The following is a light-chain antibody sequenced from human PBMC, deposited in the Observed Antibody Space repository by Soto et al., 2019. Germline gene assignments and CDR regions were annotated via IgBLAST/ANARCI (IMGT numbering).Light chain of an antibody. CDR1: QSISSW. CDR3: QQYNSYALT. CDR2: KAS. Sequence: DIQMTQSPSTLSASVGDRVTITCRASQSISSWLAWYQQKPGKAPKLLIYKASSLESGIPSRFSGSGSGTEFTLTISSLQPDDFATYYCQQYNSYALTFGGGTKVEIK. V-gene: IGKV1-5*03. J-gene: IGKJ4*01.